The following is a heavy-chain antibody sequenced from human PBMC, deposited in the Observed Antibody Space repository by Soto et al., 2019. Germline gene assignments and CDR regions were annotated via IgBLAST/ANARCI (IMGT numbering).Heavy chain of an antibody. CDR3: AKDLGSSYGYWVGS. Sequence: EVQLLESGGALVKSGGSLRLSCAASGFTFSSYAMTWVRQAPGKGLEWVSAITDTGDMTYYSDSVKGRFTISRDNSKNTLYLQMNTLRAEDTAVYFCAKDLGSSYGYWVGSWGQGTLVTVSS. V-gene: IGHV3-23*01. CDR2: ITDTGDMT. CDR1: GFTFSSYA. D-gene: IGHD3-16*02. J-gene: IGHJ5*01.